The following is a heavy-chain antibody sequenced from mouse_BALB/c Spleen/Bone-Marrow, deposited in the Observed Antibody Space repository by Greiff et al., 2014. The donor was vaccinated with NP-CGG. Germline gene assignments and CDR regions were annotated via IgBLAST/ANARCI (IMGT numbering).Heavy chain of an antibody. V-gene: IGHV3-6*02. CDR3: ARAGYGNFYATDY. Sequence: EVQLQQSGPGLVKPSQSLSLTCSVTGYSITSGYYWNWIRQFPGNKLEWMGYISYDGSNNYNPSLKNRISITRDTSKNQFFLKLNSVTTEDTATYYCARAGYGNFYATDYCGQGTSVTVSS. J-gene: IGHJ4*01. CDR1: GYSITSGYY. D-gene: IGHD2-10*02. CDR2: ISYDGSN.